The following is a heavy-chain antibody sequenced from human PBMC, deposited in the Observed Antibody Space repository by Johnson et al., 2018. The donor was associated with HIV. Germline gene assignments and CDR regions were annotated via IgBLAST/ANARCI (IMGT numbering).Heavy chain of an antibody. Sequence: QVQLVESGGGVVQPGRSLRLSCVASGFTFSDYAVHWVRQAPGKGLEWVAAISYHGSNTYYADSVHGRFTISRDNSKNTLYLQMNSLRAEDTAVYYCAKDLIELQGAFDIWGQGTMVTVSS. CDR3: AKDLIELQGAFDI. V-gene: IGHV3-30-3*01. J-gene: IGHJ3*02. D-gene: IGHD1-26*01. CDR1: GFTFSDYA. CDR2: ISYHGSNT.